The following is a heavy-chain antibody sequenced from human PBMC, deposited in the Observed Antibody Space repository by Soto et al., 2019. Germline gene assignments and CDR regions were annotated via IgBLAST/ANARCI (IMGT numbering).Heavy chain of an antibody. D-gene: IGHD2-21*02. CDR2: IKSQTDGGTT. CDR3: TTDTASPWVDY. J-gene: IGHJ4*02. CDR1: GFPFSNAW. Sequence: GGSVRLSCGASGFPFSNAWRSWDSQARGKGLEWVGRIKSQTDGGTTDYAAPVKRRFTISRDDSKNTLYLQMKSLKPEDTAVYYCTTDTASPWVDYWCQGTLVTVSS. V-gene: IGHV3-15*01.